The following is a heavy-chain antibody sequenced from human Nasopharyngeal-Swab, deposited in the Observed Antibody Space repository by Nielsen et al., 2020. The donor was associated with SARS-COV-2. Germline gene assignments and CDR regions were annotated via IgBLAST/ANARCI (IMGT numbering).Heavy chain of an antibody. Sequence: GESLKISCAASGFTVSSNYMSWVRQAPGKGLEWVSVIYSGGSTYYADSVKGRFTISRDNSKNTLYLQMNSLGAEDTAVYYCARVYYGSGSSWGQGTLVTVSS. J-gene: IGHJ4*02. CDR1: GFTVSSNY. CDR3: ARVYYGSGSS. CDR2: IYSGGST. D-gene: IGHD3-10*01. V-gene: IGHV3-66*01.